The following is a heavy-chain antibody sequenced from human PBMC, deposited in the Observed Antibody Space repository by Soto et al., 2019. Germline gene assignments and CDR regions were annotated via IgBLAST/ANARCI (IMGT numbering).Heavy chain of an antibody. CDR1: EDTFSNFW. Sequence: PGESLKISCKGSEDTFSNFWIAWVRQMPGKGLEWMGSIYPGDSDVKYSPSFQGQVTISVDRSLNTAYLQWDSLKASDTGKYFCARREDHHDFQYWGQGTLVTVSS. J-gene: IGHJ4*01. CDR2: IYPGDSDV. CDR3: ARREDHHDFQY. V-gene: IGHV5-51*01.